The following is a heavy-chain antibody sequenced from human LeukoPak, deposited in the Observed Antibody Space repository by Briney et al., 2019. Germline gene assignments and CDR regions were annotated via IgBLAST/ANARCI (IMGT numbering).Heavy chain of an antibody. V-gene: IGHV1-69*13. D-gene: IGHD3-22*01. CDR3: ARAGDDSSGYYPYFHY. CDR2: IIPIFGTA. CDR1: GYTFTGYY. J-gene: IGHJ4*02. Sequence: ASVKVSCKTSGYTFTGYYMHWVRQAPGQGLEWMGGIIPIFGTANYAQKFQGRVTITADESTSTAYMELSSLRSEDTAVYYCARAGDDSSGYYPYFHYWGQGTLVTVSS.